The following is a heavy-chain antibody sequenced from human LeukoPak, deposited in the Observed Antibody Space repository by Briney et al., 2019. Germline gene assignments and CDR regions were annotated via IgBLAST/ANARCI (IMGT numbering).Heavy chain of an antibody. J-gene: IGHJ3*02. V-gene: IGHV3-74*01. Sequence: PGGSLRLSCAASGFTFSSYWMHWVRQAPGKGLVWVSRINSDGRSTTYADSVKGRFTISRDNAKNSLYLQMNSLRAEDTALYYCARELESSGYYFDAFDIWGQGTMVTVSS. CDR3: ARELESSGYYFDAFDI. D-gene: IGHD3-22*01. CDR2: INSDGRST. CDR1: GFTFSSYW.